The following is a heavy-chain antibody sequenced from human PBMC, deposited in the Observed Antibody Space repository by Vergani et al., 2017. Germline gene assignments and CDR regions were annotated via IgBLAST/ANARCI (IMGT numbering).Heavy chain of an antibody. CDR1: GFTFSSYS. CDR3: ARDNEMSPGIGSGYGRMDV. CDR2: ISSSSSYI. V-gene: IGHV3-21*01. J-gene: IGHJ6*01. D-gene: IGHD6-13*01. Sequence: EVQLVESGGGLVKPGGSLRLSCAASGFTFSSYSMNWVRQAPGKGLEWVSSISSSSSYIYYADSVKGRFTISRDNAKNSLYLQMNSLRAEDTAVYYCARDNEMSPGIGSGYGRMDVWGQRTTVTVFS.